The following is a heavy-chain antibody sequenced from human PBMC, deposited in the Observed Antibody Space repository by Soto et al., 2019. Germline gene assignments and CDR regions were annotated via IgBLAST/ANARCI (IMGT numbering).Heavy chain of an antibody. CDR1: GGSIIGYY. CDR3: ERDRGRTRAYYYGMDE. CDR2: IHYSGST. Sequence: QVQLQESGPGLVKPSEPLSLTCTVSGGSIIGYYWSWIRQPPGKGLEWIGYIHYSGSTNYHPSLKSGSTISTDTSQNQNPVNLRSVTTADTAVYYCERDRGRTRAYYYGMDEWGQGTTVIVSS. V-gene: IGHV4-59*01. D-gene: IGHD3-10*01. J-gene: IGHJ6*02.